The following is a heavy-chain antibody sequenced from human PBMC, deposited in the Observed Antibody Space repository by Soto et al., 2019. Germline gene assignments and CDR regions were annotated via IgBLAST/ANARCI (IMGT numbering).Heavy chain of an antibody. D-gene: IGHD3-9*01. CDR1: GGSISSYY. Sequence: SETLSLTCTVSGGSISSYYWSWIRQPPGKGLEWIGYIYYSGSTNYNPSLKSRVTISVDTSKNQFSLKLSSVTAADTAVYYCARAREVDTLTGYYKAPFDYWGQGTLVTVSS. V-gene: IGHV4-59*01. J-gene: IGHJ4*02. CDR2: IYYSGST. CDR3: ARAREVDTLTGYYKAPFDY.